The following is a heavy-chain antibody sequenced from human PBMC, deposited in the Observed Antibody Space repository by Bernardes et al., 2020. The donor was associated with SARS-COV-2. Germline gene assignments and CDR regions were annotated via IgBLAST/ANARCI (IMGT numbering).Heavy chain of an antibody. V-gene: IGHV3-48*03. D-gene: IGHD6-19*01. J-gene: IGHJ4*02. CDR3: AREVWGQWLIDY. CDR2: ISSSGSTI. CDR1: GFTFSSYE. Sequence: GSLRLSCAASGFTFSSYEMNWVRQAPGKGLEWVSYISSSGSTIYYADSVKGRFTISRDNAKNSLYLQMNSLRAEDTAVYYCAREVWGQWLIDYWGQGTLVTVSS.